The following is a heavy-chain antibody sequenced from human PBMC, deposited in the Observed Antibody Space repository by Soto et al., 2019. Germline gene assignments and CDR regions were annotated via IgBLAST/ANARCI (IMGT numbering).Heavy chain of an antibody. CDR2: IYHTEST. CDR1: GDSISSSFW. D-gene: IGHD4-17*01. J-gene: IGHJ4*02. CDR3: ARYDFGTFDY. Sequence: PSETLSLTCAVSGDSISSSFWWSWVRQPPGKGLEWIGEIYHTESTVYNPSLKSRGTISVDKSKNQFSLNLDSVTAADTAVYYCARYDFGTFDYWGRGILVTVSS. V-gene: IGHV4-4*02.